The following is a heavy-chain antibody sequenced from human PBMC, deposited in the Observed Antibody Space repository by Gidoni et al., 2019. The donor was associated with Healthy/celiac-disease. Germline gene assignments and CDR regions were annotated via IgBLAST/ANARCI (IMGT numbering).Heavy chain of an antibody. CDR2: TYYRSKWYN. J-gene: IGHJ6*02. CDR1: GDRVSHNSAA. D-gene: IGHD3-22*01. CDR3: ARDREVVIGYYYYYGMDV. Sequence: QVQLQQSGPGLVKPSQTLSLTRAISGDRVSHNSAAWNWIRQPPSRGLEWLGRTYYRSKWYNDYAVSVKSRITINPDTSKNQFSLQLNSVTPEDTAVYYCARDREVVIGYYYYYGMDVWGQGTTVTVSS. V-gene: IGHV6-1*01.